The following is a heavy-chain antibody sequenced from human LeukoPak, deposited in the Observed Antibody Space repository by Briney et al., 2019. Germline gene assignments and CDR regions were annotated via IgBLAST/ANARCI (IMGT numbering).Heavy chain of an antibody. D-gene: IGHD2-21*02. J-gene: IGHJ3*02. CDR3: ARAYCGGDCYAAAFDI. CDR1: GYTFTSYG. Sequence: ASVMVSCKASGYTFTSYGISWVRQAPGQGLEWMGWISAYNGNTNYAQKLQGRVTMTTDTSTSTAYMELRSLRSADTAVYYCARAYCGGDCYAAAFDIWGQGTMVPVSS. CDR2: ISAYNGNT. V-gene: IGHV1-18*01.